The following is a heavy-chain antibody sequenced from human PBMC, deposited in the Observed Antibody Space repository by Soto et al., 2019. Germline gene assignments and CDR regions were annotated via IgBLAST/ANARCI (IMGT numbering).Heavy chain of an antibody. CDR1: GFTFSSYS. CDR2: ISSSSSTI. D-gene: IGHD3-22*01. V-gene: IGHV3-48*01. Sequence: GGSLRLSCAASGFTFSSYSMNWVRQAPGKGLEWVSYISSSSSTIYYADSVKGRFTISRDNAKNSLYLQMNSLRAEDTAVYYCAAEPIRITMIAGGMDVWGQGTTVTVSS. CDR3: AAEPIRITMIAGGMDV. J-gene: IGHJ6*02.